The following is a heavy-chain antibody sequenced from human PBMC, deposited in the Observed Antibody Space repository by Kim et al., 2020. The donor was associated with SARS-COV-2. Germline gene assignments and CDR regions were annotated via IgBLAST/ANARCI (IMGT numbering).Heavy chain of an antibody. Sequence: SVKVSCKASGGTFSSYAISWVRQAPGQGLEWMGRIIPILGIANYAQKFQGRVTITADKSTSTAYMELSSLRSEDTAVYYCARDRPTGTPYYYGMDVWGQGTTVTVSS. CDR1: GGTFSSYA. V-gene: IGHV1-69*04. D-gene: IGHD1-1*01. CDR2: IIPILGIA. CDR3: ARDRPTGTPYYYGMDV. J-gene: IGHJ6*02.